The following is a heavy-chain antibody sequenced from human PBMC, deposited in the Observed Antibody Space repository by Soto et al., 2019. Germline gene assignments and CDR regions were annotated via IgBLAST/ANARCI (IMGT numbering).Heavy chain of an antibody. V-gene: IGHV4-61*01. J-gene: IGHJ5*02. CDR1: GGSVSSGSYY. Sequence: SETLSLTCTVSGGSVSSGSYYWSWIRQPPGKGLEWIGYIYYSGSTNYNPSLKSRVTISVDTSKNQFSLKLSSVTAADTAVYYCARAPPYYYYDSSGYWSWGQGTLVTVSS. D-gene: IGHD3-22*01. CDR2: IYYSGST. CDR3: ARAPPYYYYDSSGYWS.